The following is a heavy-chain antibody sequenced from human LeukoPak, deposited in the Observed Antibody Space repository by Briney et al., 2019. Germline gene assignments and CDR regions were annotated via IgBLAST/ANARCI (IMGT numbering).Heavy chain of an antibody. CDR1: GDSINNYY. CDR3: ARQKWDRLTYYYYGMDV. Sequence: SSETLALTCTVSGDSINNYYWSWIRQPPGKGLEWIGYVSCSGTPDYNPSLKSRVTISLDTSRNQFSLQLSSVTAADTAVYYCARQKWDRLTYYYYGMDVWGQGTTVTASS. V-gene: IGHV4-59*08. J-gene: IGHJ6*02. CDR2: VSCSGTP. D-gene: IGHD1-26*01.